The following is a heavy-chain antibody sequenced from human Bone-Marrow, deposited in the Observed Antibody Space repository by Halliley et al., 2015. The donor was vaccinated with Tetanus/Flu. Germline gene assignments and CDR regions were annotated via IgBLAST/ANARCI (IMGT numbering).Heavy chain of an antibody. Sequence: TLSLTCSVSGDSISGYYCNWIRQPPGKGLEWIGNIHYTGNTEHNPSLKSRVTISVDTSKNQFSLNLNYVTAADTAVYYCARGAGWTPEDWGQGTLVTVSS. CDR3: ARGAGWTPED. CDR2: IHYTGNT. V-gene: IGHV4-59*01. CDR1: GDSISGYY. J-gene: IGHJ4*02. D-gene: IGHD3-3*01.